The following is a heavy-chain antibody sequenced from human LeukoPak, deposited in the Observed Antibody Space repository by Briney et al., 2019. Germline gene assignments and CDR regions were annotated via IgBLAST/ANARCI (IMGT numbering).Heavy chain of an antibody. CDR2: ISGTGSTT. Sequence: GGSLRLSCAASGFAFSSYAMSWVRQAPGTRLEWVSLISGTGSTTYYADSVKGRFTISRDNSKNTLYLQMNSLRVGDTAVYYCAKKAAAGYYSYYMDVWGKGTTVTVS. J-gene: IGHJ6*03. V-gene: IGHV3-23*01. D-gene: IGHD6-13*01. CDR1: GFAFSSYA. CDR3: AKKAAAGYYSYYMDV.